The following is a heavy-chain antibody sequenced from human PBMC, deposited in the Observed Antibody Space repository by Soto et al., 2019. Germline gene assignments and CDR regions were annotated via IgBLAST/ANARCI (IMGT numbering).Heavy chain of an antibody. V-gene: IGHV1-58*01. CDR3: AADRRYYYDSSGMGPLPDY. Sequence: GASVKVSCKASGFTFTSSAVQWVRQARGQRLEWIGWIVVGSGNTNYAQKFQERVTITRDMSTSTAYMELSSLRSEDTAVYYCAADRRYYYDSSGMGPLPDYWGQGTLVTVSS. D-gene: IGHD3-22*01. CDR2: IVVGSGNT. J-gene: IGHJ4*02. CDR1: GFTFTSSA.